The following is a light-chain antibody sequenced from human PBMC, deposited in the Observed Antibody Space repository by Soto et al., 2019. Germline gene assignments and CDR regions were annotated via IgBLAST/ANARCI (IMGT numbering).Light chain of an antibody. CDR2: EVT. CDR1: SSDVGGYNS. V-gene: IGLV2-14*01. Sequence: LTQPASVSGSPGQSITISCTGTSSDVGGYNSVSWYQQHPGKAPKLMIYEVTNRPSGVSNRFSGSKSGNTASLTISGLQAEDEADYYCSSYTSSSLYVFGTGTKLTVL. J-gene: IGLJ1*01. CDR3: SSYTSSSLYV.